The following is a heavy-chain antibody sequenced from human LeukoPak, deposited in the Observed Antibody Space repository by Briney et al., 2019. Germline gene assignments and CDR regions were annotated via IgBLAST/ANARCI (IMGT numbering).Heavy chain of an antibody. D-gene: IGHD2-15*01. CDR1: GFTVSSNY. Sequence: PGGSLRLSCTASGFTVSSNYMSWVRQAPGKGLEWVSTLYSGGSAYYADSVKGRFIVSRDDSKNTLFLQMNSLRDEDTAVYYCARDFSGYCSDGTCYFGYWGQGTLVTVSS. V-gene: IGHV3-66*01. CDR3: ARDFSGYCSDGTCYFGY. J-gene: IGHJ4*02. CDR2: LYSGGSA.